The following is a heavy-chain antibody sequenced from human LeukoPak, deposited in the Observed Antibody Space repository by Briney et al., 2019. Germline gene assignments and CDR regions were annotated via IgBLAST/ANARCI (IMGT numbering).Heavy chain of an antibody. V-gene: IGHV4-4*02. J-gene: IGHJ4*02. CDR1: GGSVTSTNW. Sequence: SSETLSLTRDVSGGSVTSTNWWTWFRQPPGKGLEWIGEVHLDGRTNYNPSLKSRLVMSADLPENHISLKLTSVTAADTAVYYCAREGGFYRPLDYSGQGTLVTVSS. D-gene: IGHD6-25*01. CDR2: VHLDGRT. CDR3: AREGGFYRPLDY.